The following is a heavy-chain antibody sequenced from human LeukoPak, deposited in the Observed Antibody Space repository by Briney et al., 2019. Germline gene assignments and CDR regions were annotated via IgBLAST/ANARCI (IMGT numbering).Heavy chain of an antibody. D-gene: IGHD6-19*01. CDR2: INHSGST. Sequence: KSSETLSLTCAVYGGSFSGYYWSWIRQPPGKGLEWIGEINHSGSTNYNPSLKSRVTISVDTSKNQFSLKLSSETAADTAVYYCARGIAVASRVSFDYWGQGTLVTVSS. CDR3: ARGIAVASRVSFDY. J-gene: IGHJ4*02. V-gene: IGHV4-34*01. CDR1: GGSFSGYY.